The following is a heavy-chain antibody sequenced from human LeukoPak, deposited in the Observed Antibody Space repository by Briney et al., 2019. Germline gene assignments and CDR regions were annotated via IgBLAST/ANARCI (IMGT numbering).Heavy chain of an antibody. Sequence: PGGSLRLSCAASGFTFSSYSMNWVRQAPGKGLEWVSSISSSSSYIYYADSVKGRFTISRDNAKNSLYLQMNSLRAEDTAVYYCARDPRYCSSDSCYDPYFDYWGQGTLVTVSS. V-gene: IGHV3-21*01. CDR3: ARDPRYCSSDSCYDPYFDY. CDR2: ISSSSSYI. CDR1: GFTFSSYS. J-gene: IGHJ4*02. D-gene: IGHD2-15*01.